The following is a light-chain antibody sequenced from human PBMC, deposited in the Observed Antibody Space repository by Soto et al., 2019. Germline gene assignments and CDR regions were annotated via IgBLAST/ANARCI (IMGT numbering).Light chain of an antibody. Sequence: EVVLTQSPGTLSLSPGERASLSCRASQSVSCDYLAWYQQKPGQAPRLLIYSASLKPAGIPDRFSGSGSATDFTLTISRLEPEDFALFYCHQYGSSPITFGQGTRLEIK. CDR2: SAS. CDR1: QSVSCDY. J-gene: IGKJ5*01. V-gene: IGKV3-20*01. CDR3: HQYGSSPIT.